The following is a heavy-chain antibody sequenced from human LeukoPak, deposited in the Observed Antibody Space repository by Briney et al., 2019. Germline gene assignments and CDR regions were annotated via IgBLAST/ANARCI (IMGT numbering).Heavy chain of an antibody. CDR2: IHYSGST. J-gene: IGHJ4*02. Sequence: SETLSLTCTVSGGSISNYYWSWIRQPPGKGLEWIGYIHYSGSTNNNPSLKSRVTISVDTSKNQFSLKLSSVTAADTAVYYCARADCSSTSCYFDYWGQGTLVTVSS. CDR1: GGSISNYY. V-gene: IGHV4-59*01. CDR3: ARADCSSTSCYFDY. D-gene: IGHD2-2*01.